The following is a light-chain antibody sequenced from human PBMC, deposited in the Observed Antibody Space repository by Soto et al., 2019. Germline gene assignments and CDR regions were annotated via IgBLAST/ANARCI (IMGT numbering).Light chain of an antibody. CDR1: QSVSSN. CDR2: GAS. Sequence: EVVMTQSPATLSVSPGEGATLSCRASQSVSSNLAWYQQKRGQAPRLLIYGASTRAAGIPARFSGSGSGTEFTLTMSSLQSEDFAVYYCQQYNNWPLTFGGGTKVEIK. V-gene: IGKV3-15*01. J-gene: IGKJ4*01. CDR3: QQYNNWPLT.